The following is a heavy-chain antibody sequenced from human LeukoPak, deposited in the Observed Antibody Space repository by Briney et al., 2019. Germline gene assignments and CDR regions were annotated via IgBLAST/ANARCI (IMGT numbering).Heavy chain of an antibody. V-gene: IGHV3-23*01. J-gene: IGHJ4*02. D-gene: IGHD6-13*01. CDR3: ARVTGYSSSWYNY. Sequence: GGSLRLSCAASGFTFNTYAMSWVRQAPWERLQWVSGISDSGGNTYYADSVKGRFTISRDNSKNTLYLQMNSLRAEDTAVYYCARVTGYSSSWYNYWGQGTLVTVSS. CDR1: GFTFNTYA. CDR2: ISDSGGNT.